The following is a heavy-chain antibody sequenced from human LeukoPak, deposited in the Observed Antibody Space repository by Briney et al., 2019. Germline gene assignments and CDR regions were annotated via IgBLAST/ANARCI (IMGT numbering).Heavy chain of an antibody. CDR1: GFTFSSYG. CDR3: ARVVGYSYGPVRY. J-gene: IGHJ4*02. D-gene: IGHD5-18*01. V-gene: IGHV3-33*01. CDR2: IWYDGSNK. Sequence: GRSLRLSCAASGFTFSSYGMHWVRQAPGKGLEWVAVIWYDGSNKYYADSVKGRFTISRDNSKNTLYLQMNSLRAEDTAVYYCARVVGYSYGPVRYWGQGTLVTVSS.